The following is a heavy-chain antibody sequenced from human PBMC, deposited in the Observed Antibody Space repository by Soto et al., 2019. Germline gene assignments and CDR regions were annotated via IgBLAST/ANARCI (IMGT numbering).Heavy chain of an antibody. CDR2: IIPIFGTA. CDR1: GGTFSSYA. V-gene: IGHV1-69*13. D-gene: IGHD3-3*01. CDR3: ARFNFWSGKKAEFDY. J-gene: IGHJ4*02. Sequence: SVKVSCKASGGTFSSYAISWVRQAPGQGREWMGGIIPIFGTANYAQKFQGRVTITADESTSTAYMELSSLRSEDTAVYYCARFNFWSGKKAEFDYLGQGILFTFSS.